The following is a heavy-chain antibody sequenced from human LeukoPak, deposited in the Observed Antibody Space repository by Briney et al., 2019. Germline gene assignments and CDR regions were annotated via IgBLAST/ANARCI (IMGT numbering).Heavy chain of an antibody. CDR2: ITYDGSDK. V-gene: IGHV3-30-3*01. J-gene: IGHJ5*02. D-gene: IGHD2-15*01. CDR1: GFSFSTFA. CDR3: ARDSGFLPYNWFDT. Sequence: QSGGSLRLSCAASGFSFSTFAMDWVRQAPAKGLELVAVITYDGSDKYYTDSVKGRFSISRDNSKNTLYLQMNSLRAEDTAVYYCARDSGFLPYNWFDTWGQGTLVTVSS.